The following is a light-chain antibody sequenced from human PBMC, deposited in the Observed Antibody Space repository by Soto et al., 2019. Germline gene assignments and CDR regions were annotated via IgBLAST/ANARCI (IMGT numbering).Light chain of an antibody. CDR3: QQYNTWWT. CDR2: GAS. CDR1: QSVSNN. Sequence: EIVMTQSPATLSVSPGERATLSCRASQSVSNNLAWYQKKPGQAPRLLIYGASTRATGITARFSGSGSATEFTLTISSLQSEDFAVYYCQQYNTWWTFGQGTRVEIK. J-gene: IGKJ1*01. V-gene: IGKV3-15*01.